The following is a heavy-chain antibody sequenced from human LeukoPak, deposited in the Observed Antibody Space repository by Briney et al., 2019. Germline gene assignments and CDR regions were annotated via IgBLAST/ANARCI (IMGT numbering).Heavy chain of an antibody. CDR1: GGTFDNYI. J-gene: IGHJ4*02. V-gene: IGHV1-69*04. Sequence: SVKVSRKTSGGTFDNYIITWVRQAPGQGLEWVGTIILILDIANYAQKFQGRVAITADTSTSTAYMELTNLGSEDTAVYFCAREPEGMTTESHWGQGTLVTVSS. CDR2: IILILDIA. CDR3: AREPEGMTTESH. D-gene: IGHD1-14*01.